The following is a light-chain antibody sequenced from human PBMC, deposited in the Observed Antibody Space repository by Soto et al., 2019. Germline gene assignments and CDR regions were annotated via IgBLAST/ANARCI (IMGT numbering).Light chain of an antibody. J-gene: IGLJ2*01. V-gene: IGLV2-8*01. CDR1: SSDVGGYNY. CDR3: SAYAGSSTWV. CDR2: EVY. Sequence: QSAPTQPPSASGSPGQSVTFSCTGTSSDVGGYNYVSWYQQYPGKAPKLMIYEVYKRHSGVPDRFSGSKSGNTVSLTVSGLQPEEEADYYCSAYAGSSTWVFGGGTKLTVL.